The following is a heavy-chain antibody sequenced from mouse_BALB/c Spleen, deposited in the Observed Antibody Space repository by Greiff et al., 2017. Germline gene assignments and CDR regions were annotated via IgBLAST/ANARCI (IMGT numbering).Heavy chain of an antibody. Sequence: VQLQQSGAELVRPGVSVKISCKGSGYTFTDYAMHWVKQSHAKSLEWIGVISTYYGDASYNQKFKGKATMTVDKSSSTAYMELARLTSEDSAIYYCARKGYGNYFHYWGQGTTLTVSS. J-gene: IGHJ2*01. CDR3: ARKGYGNYFHY. CDR2: ISTYYGDA. CDR1: GYTFTDYA. V-gene: IGHV1S137*01. D-gene: IGHD2-10*02.